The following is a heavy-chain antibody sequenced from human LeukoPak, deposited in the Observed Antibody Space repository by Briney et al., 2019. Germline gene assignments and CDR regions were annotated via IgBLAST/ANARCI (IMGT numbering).Heavy chain of an antibody. D-gene: IGHD3-16*01. CDR2: IHNSGTS. V-gene: IGHV4-59*01. Sequence: SETLSLTCTVSDDSISDYYRGWVRQPPGKGLEWIGYIHNSGTSTYNLSLKSRVTISTDTSKNQFSLKLNSMTTADTAVYYCTRGAGWLIDYWGQGILVTVSS. CDR3: TRGAGWLIDY. CDR1: DDSISDYY. J-gene: IGHJ4*02.